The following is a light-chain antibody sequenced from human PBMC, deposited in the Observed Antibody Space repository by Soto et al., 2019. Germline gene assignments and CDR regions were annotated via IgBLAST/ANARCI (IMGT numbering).Light chain of an antibody. Sequence: QSVLTQPPSVSGAPGQRVTISCTGSMSNIGAGYDVHWYQQLPGTAPKPLIYVNTNRPSGVPDRFSGSKSGTSASLAITGLQAEDEADYYCQSYDNILTGILFGGGTKVTVL. CDR2: VNT. J-gene: IGLJ2*01. CDR3: QSYDNILTGIL. V-gene: IGLV1-40*01. CDR1: MSNIGAGYD.